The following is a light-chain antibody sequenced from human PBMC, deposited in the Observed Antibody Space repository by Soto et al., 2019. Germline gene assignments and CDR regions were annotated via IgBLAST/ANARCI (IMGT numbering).Light chain of an antibody. CDR1: SSDVGVYNY. V-gene: IGLV2-14*01. CDR2: EVS. Sequence: QSVLTQPASVSGSPGQSITISCTGTSSDVGVYNYVSWYQQHPGKAPKLMIYEVSNRPSGVSNRFSGSKSGNTASLTISGLQAEDEADYYCSSYTSSSTLVFGGGTKRTVL. CDR3: SSYTSSSTLV. J-gene: IGLJ3*02.